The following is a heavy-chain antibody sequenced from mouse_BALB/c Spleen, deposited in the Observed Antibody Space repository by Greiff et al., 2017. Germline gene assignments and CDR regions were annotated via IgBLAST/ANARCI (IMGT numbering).Heavy chain of an antibody. CDR2: INPDSSTI. CDR1: GFDFSRYW. CDR3: ARPGGNHWYFDV. D-gene: IGHD2-1*01. J-gene: IGHJ1*01. Sequence: EVKLLESGGGLVQPGGSLKLSCAASGFDFSRYWMSWVRQAPGKGLEWIGEINPDSSTINYTPSLKDKFIISRDNAKNTLYLQMSKVRSEDTALYYCARPGGNHWYFDVWGAGTTVTVSS. V-gene: IGHV4-1*02.